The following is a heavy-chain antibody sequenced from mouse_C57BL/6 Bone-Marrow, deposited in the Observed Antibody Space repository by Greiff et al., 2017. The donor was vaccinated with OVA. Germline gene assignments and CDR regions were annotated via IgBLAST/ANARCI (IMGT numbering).Heavy chain of an antibody. CDR3: ARDSSGWFAY. V-gene: IGHV14-2*01. D-gene: IGHD3-2*02. Sequence: DVQLQESGAELVKPGASVKLSCTASGFNIKDYYMHWVKQRTEQGLEWIGRIDPEDGETKYAPKIQGKATITAETSSNTAYLQLSSLTSEDTAVYYCARDSSGWFAYWGQGTLVTVSA. CDR2: IDPEDGET. J-gene: IGHJ3*01. CDR1: GFNIKDYY.